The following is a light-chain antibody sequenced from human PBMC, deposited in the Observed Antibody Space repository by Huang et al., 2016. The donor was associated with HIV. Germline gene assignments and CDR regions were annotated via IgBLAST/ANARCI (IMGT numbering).Light chain of an antibody. CDR3: QQYNNWPPGDT. CDR2: GAT. V-gene: IGKV3-15*01. Sequence: EIAMTQSPATLYVSPGERVTLSCRASPSVSSNLAWYQQKPGQAPRLLLYGATTRATGIPTRLSGSGSGTEFTLTISSLQAEEFAIYYCQQYNNWPPGDTFGQGTKLQIK. J-gene: IGKJ2*01. CDR1: PSVSSN.